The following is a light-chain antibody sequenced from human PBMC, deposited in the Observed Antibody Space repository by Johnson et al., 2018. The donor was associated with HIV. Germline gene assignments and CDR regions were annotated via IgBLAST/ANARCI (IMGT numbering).Light chain of an antibody. CDR3: GTWDSSLSAHFV. CDR1: SSNIGKNY. Sequence: QSVLTQPPSVSAAPGQKVTISCSGSSSNIGKNYVSWYQQLPGTAPKLLIFDNHKRPSGIPDRFSASKSGTSATLVITGLQTGDEADYYCGTWDSSLSAHFVFGTGTRVTV. V-gene: IGLV1-51*01. J-gene: IGLJ1*01. CDR2: DNH.